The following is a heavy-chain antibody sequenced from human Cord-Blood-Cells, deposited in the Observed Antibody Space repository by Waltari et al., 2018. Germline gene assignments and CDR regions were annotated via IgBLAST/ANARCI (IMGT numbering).Heavy chain of an antibody. D-gene: IGHD7-27*01. CDR1: GFTFSSYG. CDR2: IWYDGSNK. Sequence: QVQLVESGGGVVQPGRSLRLSCAASGFTFSSYGMHWVRQAPGKGVDWVAVIWYDGSNKYYADSVKGRFTISRDNSKNTLYLQMNSLRAEDTAVYYCARALGMDYWGQGTLVTVSS. J-gene: IGHJ4*02. CDR3: ARALGMDY. V-gene: IGHV3-33*01.